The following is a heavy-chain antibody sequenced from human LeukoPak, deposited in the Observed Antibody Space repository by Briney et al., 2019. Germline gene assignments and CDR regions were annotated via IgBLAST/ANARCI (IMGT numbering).Heavy chain of an antibody. CDR2: INPNSGGT. CDR1: GYTFTGYY. J-gene: IGHJ3*02. Sequence: ASVKVSCKASGYTFTGYYMHWVRQAPGQGLEWMGWINPNSGGTNYAQKFQGRVTMTTDTSTSTAYMELRSLRSDDTAVYYCARVIMDSSGYRHAFDIWGQGTMVTVSS. D-gene: IGHD3-22*01. V-gene: IGHV1-2*02. CDR3: ARVIMDSSGYRHAFDI.